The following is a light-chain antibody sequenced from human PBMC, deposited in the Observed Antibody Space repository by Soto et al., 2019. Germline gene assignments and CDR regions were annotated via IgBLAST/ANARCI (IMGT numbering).Light chain of an antibody. CDR1: QSVSATS. CDR3: QQYGGSPRT. J-gene: IGKJ1*01. Sequence: IVLTQFPDTLTLSPWERATLSCRASQSVSATSLAWYQHKSGQAPRLLIHGASSSATCIPDRFSGSGSGTDFTVIISRLEPEDFAVYYWQQYGGSPRTFGQWTKVEV. V-gene: IGKV3-20*01. CDR2: GAS.